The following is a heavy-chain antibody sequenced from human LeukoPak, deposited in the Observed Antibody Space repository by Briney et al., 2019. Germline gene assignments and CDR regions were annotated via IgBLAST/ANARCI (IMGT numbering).Heavy chain of an antibody. CDR1: GFTFGDYA. CDR2: IYSGGST. Sequence: PGRSLRLSCAASGFTFGDYAMHWVRQAPGKGLEWVSVIYSGGSTYYADSVKGRFTISRDNSKNTLYLQMNSLRAEDTAVYYCARVGGYSGYVFDYWGQGTLVTVSS. D-gene: IGHD5-12*01. CDR3: ARVGGYSGYVFDY. J-gene: IGHJ4*02. V-gene: IGHV3-53*01.